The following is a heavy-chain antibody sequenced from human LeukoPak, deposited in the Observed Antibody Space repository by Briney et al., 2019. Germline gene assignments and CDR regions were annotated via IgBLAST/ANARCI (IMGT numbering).Heavy chain of an antibody. V-gene: IGHV6-1*01. CDR2: TYYRSKWYN. CDR1: GDSASSNSAA. CDR3: ASYGWYLYDYYGMDV. D-gene: IGHD6-19*01. Sequence: SQTLSLTCAISGDSASSNSAAWNWIRQSPSRGLEWLGRTYYRSKWYNDYAVSVESRITINPDTSKNQFSLQQNSVTPEDTAVYYCASYGWYLYDYYGMDVWGQGTTVTVSS. J-gene: IGHJ6*02.